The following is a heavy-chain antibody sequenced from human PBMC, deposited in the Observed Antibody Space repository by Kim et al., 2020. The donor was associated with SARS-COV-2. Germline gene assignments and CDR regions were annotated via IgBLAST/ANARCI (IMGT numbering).Heavy chain of an antibody. CDR1: GYSISSGYY. Sequence: SETLSLTCTVSGYSISSGYYWGWIRQPPGKGLEWIGSIYHSGRTYYNPSLKSRVTISVDTSKNQFSLKLSSVTAADTAVYYCARDVVVTAIPYYYYYYGMDVWGQGTTVTVSS. J-gene: IGHJ6*02. D-gene: IGHD2-21*02. CDR2: IYHSGRT. CDR3: ARDVVVTAIPYYYYYYGMDV. V-gene: IGHV4-38-2*02.